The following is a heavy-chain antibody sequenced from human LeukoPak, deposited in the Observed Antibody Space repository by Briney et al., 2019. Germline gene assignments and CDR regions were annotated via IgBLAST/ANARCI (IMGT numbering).Heavy chain of an antibody. D-gene: IGHD2-2*01. CDR1: GGSISSYY. CDR2: IYTSGST. Sequence: SETLSLTCTVSGGSISSYYWSWIRQPPGKGLEWIGYIYTSGSTNYNPSLKSRVTISVDTSKNQFSLKLSSVTAADTAVYYCASQLGYCSSTSCYRYFQHWGQGALVSVSS. CDR3: ASQLGYCSSTSCYRYFQH. V-gene: IGHV4-4*09. J-gene: IGHJ1*01.